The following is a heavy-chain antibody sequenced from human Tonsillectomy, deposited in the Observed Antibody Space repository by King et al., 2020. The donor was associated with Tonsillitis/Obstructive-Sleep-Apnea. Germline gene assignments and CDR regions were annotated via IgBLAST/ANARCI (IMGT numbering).Heavy chain of an antibody. CDR3: ARDVWALYISNGMDV. CDR1: GFSFSTYA. J-gene: IGHJ6*02. Sequence: VQLVESGGGVVQPGRSLRLSCAASGFSFSTYAMHWVRQAPGKGLEWVAVISYDGTNKYYADSVKGRFTISRDNSKNTLSLQMNSLRAEDTAVYFCARDVWALYISNGMDVWGQGTTVTV. V-gene: IGHV3-30*04. D-gene: IGHD2-8*01. CDR2: ISYDGTNK.